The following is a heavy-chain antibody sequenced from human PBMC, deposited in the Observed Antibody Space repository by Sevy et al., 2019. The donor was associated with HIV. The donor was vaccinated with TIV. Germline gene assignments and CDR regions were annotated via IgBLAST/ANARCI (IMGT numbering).Heavy chain of an antibody. D-gene: IGHD3-16*01. V-gene: IGHV3-53*01. CDR2: IYDVSST. CDR1: GFSVSSYY. J-gene: IGHJ3*02. Sequence: GGSLRLSCAASGFSVSSYYMSWVRQAPGKGLEWVSLIYDVSSTYFADSARGRVTISRDSSKNTLYLQMNSLGADDTAVYYCEKELGDGTSPGGFDIWGQGTMVTVSS. CDR3: EKELGDGTSPGGFDI.